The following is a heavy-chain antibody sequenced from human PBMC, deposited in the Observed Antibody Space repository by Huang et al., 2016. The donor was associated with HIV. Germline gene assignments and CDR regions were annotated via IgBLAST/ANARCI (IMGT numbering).Heavy chain of an antibody. J-gene: IGHJ6*02. CDR2: INHSGST. CDR3: TRGAVRYFDRGGTRYYGMDV. D-gene: IGHD3-9*01. V-gene: IGHV4-34*01. CDR1: GGSFSGYF. Sequence: QVQLQQWGAGLLKPSETLSLTCAVHGGSFSGYFWSWVRQPPGKGLKWIGEINHSGSTTYNPSLKSRVTRSRDTSKNQFSLKLSSVTAADTAVYYCTRGAVRYFDRGGTRYYGMDVWGQGTTVTVSS.